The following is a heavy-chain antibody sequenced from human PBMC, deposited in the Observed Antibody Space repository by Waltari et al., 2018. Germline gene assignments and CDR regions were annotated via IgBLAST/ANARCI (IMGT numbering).Heavy chain of an antibody. CDR1: GFTFSSYG. J-gene: IGHJ6*03. V-gene: IGHV3-30*02. CDR3: AKDGSRIVATTGPFNYYYYYMDV. Sequence: CAASGFTFSSYGMHWVRQAPGKGLEWVAFIRYDGSNKYYADSVKGRFTISRDNSKNTLYLQMNSLRAEDTAVYYCAKDGSRIVATTGPFNYYYYYMDVWGKGTTVTISS. CDR2: IRYDGSNK. D-gene: IGHD5-12*01.